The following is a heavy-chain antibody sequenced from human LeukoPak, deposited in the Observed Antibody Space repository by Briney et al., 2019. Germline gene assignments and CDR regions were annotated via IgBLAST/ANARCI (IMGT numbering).Heavy chain of an antibody. CDR3: AKDDSQYYYDSSGYPDY. CDR2: ISWNSGSI. Sequence: GGSLRLSCAASGFTFDDYAMHWVRQAPGKGLEWVSGISWNSGSIGYAVSVKGRFTISRDNAKNSLYLQMNSLRAEDTALYYCAKDDSQYYYDSSGYPDYWGQGTLVTVSS. D-gene: IGHD3-22*01. J-gene: IGHJ4*02. CDR1: GFTFDDYA. V-gene: IGHV3-9*01.